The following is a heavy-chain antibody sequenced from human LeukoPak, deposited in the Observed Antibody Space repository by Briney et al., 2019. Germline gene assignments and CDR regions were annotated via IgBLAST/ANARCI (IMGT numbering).Heavy chain of an antibody. V-gene: IGHV3-30-3*01. D-gene: IGHD6-13*01. CDR2: ISYDGSNK. CDR3: AGGWSSWYYYYYGMDV. CDR1: GFTFSSYA. Sequence: GGSLRLSCAASGFTFSSYAMHWVRQAPGKGLEWVAVISYDGSNKYYADSVKGRFTISRDNSKNTLYLQMNSLRAEDTAVYYCAGGWSSWYYYYYGMDVWGQGTTVSVSS. J-gene: IGHJ6*02.